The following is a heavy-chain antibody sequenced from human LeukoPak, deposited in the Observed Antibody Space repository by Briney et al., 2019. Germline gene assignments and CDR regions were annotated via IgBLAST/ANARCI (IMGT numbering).Heavy chain of an antibody. CDR1: GGSISSNNYY. CDR2: FYYSGST. V-gene: IGHV4-39*01. Sequence: SETLSLTCTVSGGSISSNNYYWGWIRQAPGEGLEWIGSFYYSGSTYYNPSLQSRVTISVDTSKNQFSLKLSSVTAADTAVFYCARFTYCSGGSCLSFDCWGQGTLVTVSS. D-gene: IGHD2-15*01. J-gene: IGHJ4*02. CDR3: ARFTYCSGGSCLSFDC.